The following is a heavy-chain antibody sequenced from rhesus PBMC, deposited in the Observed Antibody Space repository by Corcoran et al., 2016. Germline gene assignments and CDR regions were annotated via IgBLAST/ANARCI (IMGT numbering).Heavy chain of an antibody. J-gene: IGHJ6*01. CDR3: ATGYYGLDS. CDR1: GYHFNDHY. V-gene: IGHV1-111*02. Sequence: EVQLVQSGAVVKKPGASVKISCKASGYHFNDHYMHRVRQAPGKGLGWMARVGLEDSEAIHAQKFQYRVTITADTSTDTAYMELSSLRSKDTAVYYCATGYYGLDSWGQGVVVTVSS. CDR2: VGLEDSEA.